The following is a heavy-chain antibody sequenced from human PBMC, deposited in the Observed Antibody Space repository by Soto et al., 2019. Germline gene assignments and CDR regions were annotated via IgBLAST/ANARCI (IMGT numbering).Heavy chain of an antibody. V-gene: IGHV3-23*01. CDR3: AKVGCSSTSCYYADNYYYYYYMDV. D-gene: IGHD2-2*01. J-gene: IGHJ6*03. CDR2: ISGSGGST. Sequence: GGSLRLSCAASGFTFSSYAMSWVRQAPGKGLEWVSAISGSGGSTYYADSVKGRFTISRDNSKNTLYLQMNSLRAEDTAVYYCAKVGCSSTSCYYADNYYYYYYMDVWGKGTTVTVSS. CDR1: GFTFSSYA.